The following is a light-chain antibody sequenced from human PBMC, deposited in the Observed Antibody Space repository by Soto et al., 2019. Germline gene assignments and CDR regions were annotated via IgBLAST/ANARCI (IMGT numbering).Light chain of an antibody. Sequence: QLVLTQPPSVSGAPGQRVTISCTGSNSNIGTGYDVHWYRHLPGTAPKLLIYDNNNRPSGVPDRFSGSKSGTSASLTITGLQAEDEGDYYCQSYDNSLNGLYVFGTGTKLTVL. V-gene: IGLV1-40*01. CDR1: NSNIGTGYD. CDR2: DNN. J-gene: IGLJ1*01. CDR3: QSYDNSLNGLYV.